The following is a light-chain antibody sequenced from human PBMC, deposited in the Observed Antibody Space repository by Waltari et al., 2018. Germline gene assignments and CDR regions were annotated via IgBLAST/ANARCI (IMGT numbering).Light chain of an antibody. V-gene: IGKV1-5*03. Sequence: DIQMTQSPSTVSASVGETITTTCRASQSISNYLAWYQQKAGKAPKLLIYKASSSGSGVPSRFSGSGSGTEFTLTISSLQPDDFATYYCQQYNTYSSFGQGTKLEIK. CDR2: KAS. J-gene: IGKJ2*03. CDR3: QQYNTYSS. CDR1: QSISNY.